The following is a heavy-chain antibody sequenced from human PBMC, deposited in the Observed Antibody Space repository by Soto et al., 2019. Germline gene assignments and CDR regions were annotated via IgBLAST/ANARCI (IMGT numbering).Heavy chain of an antibody. Sequence: SETLSLTCAVYGGSFSGYYWSWIRQPPGKGLEWIGEINHSGSTNYNPSLKSRVTISVDTSKNQFSLKLSSVTAADTAVYYCARGRVVWSGYYTSYYYGMDVWGQGTTVTV. CDR3: ARGRVVWSGYYTSYYYGMDV. J-gene: IGHJ6*02. D-gene: IGHD3-3*01. CDR2: INHSGST. CDR1: GGSFSGYY. V-gene: IGHV4-34*01.